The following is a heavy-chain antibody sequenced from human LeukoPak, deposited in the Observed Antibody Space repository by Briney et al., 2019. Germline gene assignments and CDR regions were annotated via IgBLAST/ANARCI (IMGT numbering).Heavy chain of an antibody. D-gene: IGHD5-12*01. CDR2: IAYDGSNE. Sequence: GGSLRLSCAASVFTFSSYVMHWVRQAPGKGLEWVAIIAYDGSNEYYADSVKGRFTISRDNSKNTLYLQMNSLRAEDTAVYYCAKDLGDVVSRWLRFGGFDYWGQGTLVTVSS. J-gene: IGHJ4*02. CDR1: VFTFSSYV. CDR3: AKDLGDVVSRWLRFGGFDY. V-gene: IGHV3-30*04.